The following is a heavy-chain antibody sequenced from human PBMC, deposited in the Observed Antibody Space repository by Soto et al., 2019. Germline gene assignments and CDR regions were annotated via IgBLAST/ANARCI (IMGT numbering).Heavy chain of an antibody. CDR2: ISPSDGIT. D-gene: IGHD5-12*01. Sequence: ASVKVSCKASGYTFTSYYMHWVRQAPGQGLEWMGIISPSDGITTYAQKFQGRVTMTRDTSTSTVYMELGSLRSEDTAVYYCARDRRDGYNTFDYWGQGTLVTVS. CDR1: GYTFTSYY. CDR3: ARDRRDGYNTFDY. J-gene: IGHJ4*02. V-gene: IGHV1-46*01.